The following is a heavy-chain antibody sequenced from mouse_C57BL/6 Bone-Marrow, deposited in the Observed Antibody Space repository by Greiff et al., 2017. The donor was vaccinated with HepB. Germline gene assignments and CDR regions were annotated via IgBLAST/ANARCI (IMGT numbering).Heavy chain of an antibody. Sequence: VKLQESGAELARPGASVKLSCKASGYTFTSYGISWVKQRTGQGLEWIGEIYPRSGNTYYNEKFKGKATLTADKSSSTAYMELRSLTSEDSAVYFCAREGYGTPYWYCDVWGTGTTVTVSS. V-gene: IGHV1-81*01. CDR3: AREGYGTPYWYCDV. J-gene: IGHJ1*03. D-gene: IGHD2-10*02. CDR2: IYPRSGNT. CDR1: GYTFTSYG.